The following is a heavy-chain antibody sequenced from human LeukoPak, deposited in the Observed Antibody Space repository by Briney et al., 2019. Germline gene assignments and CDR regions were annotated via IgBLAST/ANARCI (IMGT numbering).Heavy chain of an antibody. V-gene: IGHV3-9*01. CDR1: GFTVDDYA. D-gene: IGHD3-10*01. CDR2: ISWNSGSI. CDR3: AKGGSYYVANFDY. Sequence: GRSLRLSCAASGFTVDDYAMHWVRQAPGKGLEWVSGISWNSGSIGYADSVKGRFTISRDNAKNSLYLQMNSLRAEDTALYYCAKGGSYYVANFDYWGQGTLVTVSS. J-gene: IGHJ4*02.